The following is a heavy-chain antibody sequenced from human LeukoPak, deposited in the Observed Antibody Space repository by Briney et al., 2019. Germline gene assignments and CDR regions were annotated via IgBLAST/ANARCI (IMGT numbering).Heavy chain of an antibody. V-gene: IGHV3-23*01. CDR2: ISGSGGST. J-gene: IGHJ4*02. CDR1: GFTFTSYG. Sequence: GGSLRLSCAASGFTFTSYGMSWVRQAPGKGLEWVSAISGSGGSTYYGDSVKGRFTISRDNAKNSLYLQMSSLSAEDTAVYYCARPSFTQGSYFDYWGQGTLVTVSS. CDR3: ARPSFTQGSYFDY. D-gene: IGHD2-15*01.